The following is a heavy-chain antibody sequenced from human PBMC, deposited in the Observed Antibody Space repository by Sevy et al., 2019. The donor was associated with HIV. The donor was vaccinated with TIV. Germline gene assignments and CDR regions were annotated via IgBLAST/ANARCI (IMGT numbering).Heavy chain of an antibody. V-gene: IGHV4-38-2*01. Sequence: SETLSLTCAVSGYSISSGYYCGWIRQPPGKGLEWIGSIYHSGGTYYNPSLKSRLTISVDTSKNQFSLKLSSVTAADTAVYYCARQSSGGPGDNAFDPWGQGTLVTVSS. CDR3: ARQSSGGPGDNAFDP. CDR1: GYSISSGYY. CDR2: IYHSGGT. J-gene: IGHJ5*02. D-gene: IGHD3-16*01.